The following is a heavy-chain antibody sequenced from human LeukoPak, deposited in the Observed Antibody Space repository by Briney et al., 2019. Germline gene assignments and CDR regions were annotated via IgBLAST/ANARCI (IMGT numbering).Heavy chain of an antibody. V-gene: IGHV3-23*01. D-gene: IGHD3-3*01. Sequence: TGGSLRLSCAASGFTFSNYAMSWVRQAPGKGLEWVSVISGSGAYTYYTDSVKGRFTISRDNSKNTVYLQMNSLRAEDTAVYFCTKDTIFDLWGQGTMVTDSS. CDR2: ISGSGAYT. CDR3: TKDTIFDL. CDR1: GFTFSNYA. J-gene: IGHJ3*01.